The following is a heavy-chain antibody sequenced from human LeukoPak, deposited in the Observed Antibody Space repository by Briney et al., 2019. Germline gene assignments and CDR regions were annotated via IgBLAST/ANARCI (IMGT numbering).Heavy chain of an antibody. J-gene: IGHJ6*03. CDR1: GFTFSSYA. CDR3: AKIPYGSGSYWVEYYYYMDV. Sequence: GGSLRLSCAASGFTFSSYAMHWVRQAPGKGLEWVAVISYDGSNKYYADSVKGRFTISRDNSKNTLYLQMNSLRAEDTAVYYCAKIPYGSGSYWVEYYYYMDVWGKGTTVTISS. D-gene: IGHD3-10*01. CDR2: ISYDGSNK. V-gene: IGHV3-30*04.